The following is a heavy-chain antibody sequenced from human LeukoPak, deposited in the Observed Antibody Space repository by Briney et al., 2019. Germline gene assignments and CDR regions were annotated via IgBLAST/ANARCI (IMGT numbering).Heavy chain of an antibody. J-gene: IGHJ4*02. D-gene: IGHD2-15*01. CDR2: ISYDGSNK. CDR1: GFTFSSYA. CDR3: ARERWSTYYFDY. V-gene: IGHV3-30*04. Sequence: GRSLRLSCAASGFTFSSYAMHWVRQAPGKGLEWVAVISYDGSNKYYADSVKGRFTISRDNSKNTLYLQMNSLRADDTAVYYCARERWSTYYFDYWGQGTLVTVSS.